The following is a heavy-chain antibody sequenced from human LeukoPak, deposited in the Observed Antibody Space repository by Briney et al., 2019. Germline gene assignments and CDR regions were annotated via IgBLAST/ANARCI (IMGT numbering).Heavy chain of an antibody. V-gene: IGHV4-39*07. CDR3: ARVVAAAGNNWFDP. D-gene: IGHD6-13*01. CDR2: IYYSGST. Sequence: SETLSLTCTVSGGSISSSSYYWGWIRQPPGKGLEWIGSIYYSGSTYYNPSLKSRVTISVDTSKNQFSLKLSSVAAADTAVYYCARVVAAAGNNWFDPWGQGTLVTVSS. J-gene: IGHJ5*02. CDR1: GGSISSSSYY.